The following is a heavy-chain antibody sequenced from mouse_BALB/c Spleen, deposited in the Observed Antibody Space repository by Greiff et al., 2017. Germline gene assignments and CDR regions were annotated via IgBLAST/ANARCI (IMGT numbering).Heavy chain of an antibody. Sequence: EVKLMESGGGLVKPGGSLKLSCAASGFTFSSYAMSWVRQTPEKRLEWVATISSGGSYTYYPDSVKGRFTISRDNAKNTLYLQMSSLRSEDTAMYYCARHPRGNDPNYYAMDYWGQGTSVTVSS. CDR3: ARHPRGNDPNYYAMDY. CDR1: GFTFSSYA. CDR2: ISSGGSYT. D-gene: IGHD2-2*01. V-gene: IGHV5-9-3*01. J-gene: IGHJ4*01.